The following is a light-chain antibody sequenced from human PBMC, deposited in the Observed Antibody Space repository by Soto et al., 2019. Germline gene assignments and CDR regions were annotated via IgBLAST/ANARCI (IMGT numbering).Light chain of an antibody. J-gene: IGLJ1*01. Sequence: QSALTQPASVSGSPGQSITISCTGTSSDVGGYNYVSCYQQHPGKAPKLMIYEVSNRPSGVSNRFSGSKSGNTASLTISGLQAEDEADYYCSSYTSCSTRVFGTGTKLTVL. CDR2: EVS. CDR1: SSDVGGYNY. V-gene: IGLV2-14*01. CDR3: SSYTSCSTRV.